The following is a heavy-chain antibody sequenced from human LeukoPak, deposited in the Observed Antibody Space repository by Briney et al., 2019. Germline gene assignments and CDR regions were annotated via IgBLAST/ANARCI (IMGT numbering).Heavy chain of an antibody. Sequence: GGSLRLSCAASGFSVSTNFMNWARQAPGRGLEWVSVMYSGGTTSYADSVKGRFTISRDNSKNTVSLQMNSLRIDDTAVYYCAREGYSSGSRTGIDYWGQGTLVTVSS. D-gene: IGHD5-18*01. J-gene: IGHJ4*02. CDR1: GFSVSTNF. CDR2: MYSGGTT. V-gene: IGHV3-53*05. CDR3: AREGYSSGSRTGIDY.